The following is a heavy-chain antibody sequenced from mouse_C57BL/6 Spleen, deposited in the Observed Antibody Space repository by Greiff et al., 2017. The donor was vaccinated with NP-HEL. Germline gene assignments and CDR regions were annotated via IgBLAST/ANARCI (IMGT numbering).Heavy chain of an antibody. D-gene: IGHD1-1*01. V-gene: IGHV5-6*01. CDR3: ARQGYGSKEDWYFDV. Sequence: EVQLVESGGDLVKPGGSLKLSCAASGFTFSSYGMSWVRQTPDKRLEWVATISSGGSYTYYPDSVKGRFTISRDNAKNTLYLQMSSLKSEDTAMYYCARQGYGSKEDWYFDVWGTGTTVTVSS. CDR2: ISSGGSYT. J-gene: IGHJ1*03. CDR1: GFTFSSYG.